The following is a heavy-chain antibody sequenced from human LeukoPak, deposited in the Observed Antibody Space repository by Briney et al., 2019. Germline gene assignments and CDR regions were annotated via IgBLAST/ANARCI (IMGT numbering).Heavy chain of an antibody. Sequence: GGSLRPSCAASGFTFSSYAMSWVRQDPGRGMEWDSGISWNSGSIGYAASVKGRFPISRDNAKNPLYLQMNSLRAEDTALYYCAKATSSSWRAGLDVWGQGTTVTVSS. J-gene: IGHJ6*02. D-gene: IGHD6-13*01. CDR1: GFTFSSYA. V-gene: IGHV3-9*01. CDR3: AKATSSSWRAGLDV. CDR2: ISWNSGSI.